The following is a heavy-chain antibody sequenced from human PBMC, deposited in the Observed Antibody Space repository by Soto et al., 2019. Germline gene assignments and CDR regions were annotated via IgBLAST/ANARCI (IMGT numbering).Heavy chain of an antibody. Sequence: ASVQVSCKASGYTFTNNDINWDRQPPGQELEWIGWTNTNTKTTDSAEVCEGRVALTWDNSISTAYMQLNSLKIDDTAVYYCAREFVKTPSLWLDHWGQGTLVTVSS. CDR1: GYTFTNND. CDR2: TNTNTKTT. V-gene: IGHV1-8*01. J-gene: IGHJ5*02. CDR3: AREFVKTPSLWLDH. D-gene: IGHD2-15*01.